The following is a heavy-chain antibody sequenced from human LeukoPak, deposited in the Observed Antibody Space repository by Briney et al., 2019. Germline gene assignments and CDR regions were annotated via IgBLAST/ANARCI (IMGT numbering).Heavy chain of an antibody. V-gene: IGHV4-61*01. CDR2: ISNTGST. J-gene: IGHJ4*02. CDR1: GDSVSSGIYY. D-gene: IGHD2/OR15-2a*01. Sequence: PSETLSLTCSISGDSVSSGIYYWSWIRQPPGKGLEWIGYISNTGSTNYNPSLESRVTISVDTSKKQFSLKLSSVTAADTAVYYCARNSNWGQGTLVTVSS. CDR3: ARNSN.